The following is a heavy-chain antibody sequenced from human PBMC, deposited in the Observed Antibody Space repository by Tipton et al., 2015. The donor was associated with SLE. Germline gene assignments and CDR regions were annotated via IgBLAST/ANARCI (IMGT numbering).Heavy chain of an antibody. CDR1: GDSVKSRY. CDR3: ARGREWNWSPYYMDV. Sequence: TLSLTCTVSGDSVKSRYWIWVRKPAGRGLEWLAYRFHDGNINYNPPLKTRLTMSVDTSRDQFSLTLNSVTAADTGIYYCARGREWNWSPYYMDVWGKGTTVTVSS. D-gene: IGHD1-1*01. V-gene: IGHV4-59*02. J-gene: IGHJ6*03. CDR2: RFHDGNI.